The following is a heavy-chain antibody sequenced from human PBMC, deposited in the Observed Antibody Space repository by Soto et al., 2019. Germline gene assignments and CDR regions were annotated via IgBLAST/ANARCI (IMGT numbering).Heavy chain of an antibody. D-gene: IGHD3-16*01. CDR3: ARDQGAMNS. J-gene: IGHJ4*02. CDR2: TYYRSKWFS. Sequence: SRXLSLTCTISGDSVSSNNAAWNWIRQSPSRGLEWLGRTYYRSKWFSDYAPSVKSRIIINPDTSKNQFSLQMNSVIPEDTAVYYCARDQGAMNSWGQGTLVTVSS. CDR1: GDSVSSNNAA. V-gene: IGHV6-1*01.